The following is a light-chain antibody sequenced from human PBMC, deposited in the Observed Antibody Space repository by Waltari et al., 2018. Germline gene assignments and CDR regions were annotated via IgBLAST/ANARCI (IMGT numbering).Light chain of an antibody. V-gene: IGKV1-13*02. CDR2: YSS. CDR3: QQYNGLPRT. Sequence: IQMTQSPSSLSVSVGDRVTITCRASQGIGSYLNWYQQKPGKAPKLLISYSSRLESGVPSRFSGSGSGTEFTLIISSLQPEDFATYYCQQYNGLPRTFGQGTKVEIK. CDR1: QGIGSY. J-gene: IGKJ1*01.